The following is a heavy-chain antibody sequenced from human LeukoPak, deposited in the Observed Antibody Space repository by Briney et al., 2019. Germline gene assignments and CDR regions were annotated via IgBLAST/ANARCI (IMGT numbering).Heavy chain of an antibody. CDR3: ARLVGYYYYMDV. CDR1: GGSISSSSYY. CDR2: IYYSGST. V-gene: IGHV4-39*01. D-gene: IGHD2-15*01. Sequence: SETLSLTCTVSGGSISSSSYYWGWFRQPPGKGLEWIGSIYYSGSTYYNPSLKSRVTISVDTSKNQFSLKLSSVTAADTAVYYCARLVGYYYYMDVWGKGTTVTVSS. J-gene: IGHJ6*03.